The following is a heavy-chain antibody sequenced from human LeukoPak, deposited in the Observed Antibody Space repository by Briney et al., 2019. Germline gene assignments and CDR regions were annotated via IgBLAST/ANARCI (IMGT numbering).Heavy chain of an antibody. CDR3: ARAVYYGSTPDY. CDR1: GFTFSSYG. J-gene: IGHJ4*02. CDR2: ISYDGSNK. V-gene: IGHV3-30*03. Sequence: GGSLRLSCAASGFTFSSYGMHWVRQAPGKGLEWVAVISYDGSNKYYADSVKGRFTISRDNSKNTLYLQMNSLRAADTAVYYCARAVYYGSTPDYWGQGTLVTVSS. D-gene: IGHD3-10*01.